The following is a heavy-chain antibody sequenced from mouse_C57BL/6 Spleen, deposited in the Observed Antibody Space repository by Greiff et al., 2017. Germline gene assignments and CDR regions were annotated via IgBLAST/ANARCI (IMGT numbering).Heavy chain of an antibody. J-gene: IGHJ4*01. CDR1: GFTFSSYA. CDR3: TRSIYDGYYDAMDY. Sequence: EVKVVESGEGLVKPGGSLKLSCAASGFTFSSYALSWVRQTPEKRLEWVAYISSGGAYIYYADTVKGRFTISRDNARNTLYLQMSSLKSEDTAMYYCTRSIYDGYYDAMDYWGQGTSVTVSS. D-gene: IGHD2-3*01. V-gene: IGHV5-9-1*02. CDR2: ISSGGAYI.